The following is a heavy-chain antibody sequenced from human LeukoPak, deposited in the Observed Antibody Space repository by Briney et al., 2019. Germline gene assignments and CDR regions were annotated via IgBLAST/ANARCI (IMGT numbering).Heavy chain of an antibody. Sequence: GASVKVSCKASGYTFTGYYMHWVRQAPGQGLEWMGWINPNSGGTNYAQKFQGRVTMTRDTSISTAYMELSRLRSDDTAVYYCARAVYPYYYDSSGYSYWGPGNLVTVSS. D-gene: IGHD3-22*01. CDR1: GYTFTGYY. CDR3: ARAVYPYYYDSSGYSY. CDR2: INPNSGGT. J-gene: IGHJ4*02. V-gene: IGHV1-2*02.